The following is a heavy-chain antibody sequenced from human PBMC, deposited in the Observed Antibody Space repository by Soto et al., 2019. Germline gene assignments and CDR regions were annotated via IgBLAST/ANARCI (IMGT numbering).Heavy chain of an antibody. D-gene: IGHD2-21*02. CDR1: GFNFSNHW. Sequence: GSLRLACAASGFNFSNHWMHWVRQRPAEGLVWVSRITSDGKSKAYAESVKGRFAISRDNAKNTLYLQMNGLTAEDTAVYYCARESGDWPLNWFDPWGQGTLVTVSS. CDR2: ITSDGKSK. CDR3: ARESGDWPLNWFDP. V-gene: IGHV3-74*01. J-gene: IGHJ5*02.